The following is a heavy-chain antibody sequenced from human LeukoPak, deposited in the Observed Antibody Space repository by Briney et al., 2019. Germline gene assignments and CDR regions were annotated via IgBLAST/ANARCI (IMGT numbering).Heavy chain of an antibody. Sequence: PSETLSLTCTVSGGXISRYYCSWIRQPPGKGLEWIGYIYYSGTTNYNPSLKSRVTISVDTSKNQFSLKLSSVTAADTAMYYCARDYQMSGTYSYYFDYWGQGTLVTVSS. CDR1: GGXISRYY. CDR3: ARDYQMSGTYSYYFDY. D-gene: IGHD1-26*01. CDR2: IYYSGTT. J-gene: IGHJ4*02. V-gene: IGHV4-59*01.